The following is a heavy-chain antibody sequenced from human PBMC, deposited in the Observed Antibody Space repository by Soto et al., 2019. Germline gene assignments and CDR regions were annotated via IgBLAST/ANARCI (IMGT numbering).Heavy chain of an antibody. Sequence: EVPLLESGGGLVQPGGSLRLSCAASGFTFSSYAMSWVRQAPGKGLEWVSAISGSGGSTYYADSVKGRFTISRDNSKNRLNLQINGLRAWATAVYYCAKDMSEDYWGQGTLVTVSS. D-gene: IGHD3-10*02. CDR3: AKDMSEDY. CDR2: ISGSGGST. CDR1: GFTFSSYA. J-gene: IGHJ4*02. V-gene: IGHV3-23*01.